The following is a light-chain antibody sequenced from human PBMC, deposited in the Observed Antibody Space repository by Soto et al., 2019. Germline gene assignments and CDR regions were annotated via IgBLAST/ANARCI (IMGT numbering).Light chain of an antibody. CDR1: SSNIGAGYD. CDR2: GNS. CDR3: QSYDSSLSAGV. Sequence: QPVLTQPPSVSGAPGQRVTISCTGSSSNIGAGYDVHWYQQLPGTAPKLLIYGNSNRPSRVPDRSSGSKSGTSASLAITGLQAEDGADYYCQSYDSSLSAGVFGGGTKLTVL. J-gene: IGLJ3*02. V-gene: IGLV1-40*01.